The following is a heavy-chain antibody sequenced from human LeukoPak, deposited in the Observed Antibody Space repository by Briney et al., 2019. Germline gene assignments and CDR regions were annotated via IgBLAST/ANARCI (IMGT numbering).Heavy chain of an antibody. J-gene: IGHJ4*02. CDR3: ARDPGSNSVYFDY. D-gene: IGHD1-26*01. V-gene: IGHV4-4*07. Sequence: EPQSLTCSVSVRPIRSHYWIWLRQSAGGGLEYISRIDARGITNYNPSLKSRVTMSGDTSKNQFSLKLSSVTAEDTAVYYCARDPGSNSVYFDYSGKGSLVTVSS. CDR1: VRPIRSHY. CDR2: IDARGIT.